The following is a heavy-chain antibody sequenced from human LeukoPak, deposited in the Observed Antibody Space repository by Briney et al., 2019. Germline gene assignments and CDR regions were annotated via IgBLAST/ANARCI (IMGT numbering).Heavy chain of an antibody. D-gene: IGHD3-22*01. V-gene: IGHV4-30-4*01. Sequence: PSETLSLTCTVSGGSISSGDYYWSWVRQPPGKGLEWIAYMYYRGSTYYNPSLNIRVTMSADTSKNQLSLKLSSVTAADTAVYYCARPYYYDSRIDPWGQGILVTVSS. CDR2: MYYRGST. J-gene: IGHJ5*02. CDR1: GGSISSGDYY. CDR3: ARPYYYDSRIDP.